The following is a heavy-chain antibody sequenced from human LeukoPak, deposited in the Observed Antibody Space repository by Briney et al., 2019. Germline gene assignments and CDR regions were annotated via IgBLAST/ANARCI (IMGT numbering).Heavy chain of an antibody. V-gene: IGHV3-21*01. CDR1: GFTFSSCN. Sequence: GGSLRLSCAASGFTFSSCNMNWVREAPGKGLEWVSSITSSSYIYYADSVKGRFTISRDNAKNSLYLQMNRLRAEDTAVYYCARALPYCSSTSCYNYYNGMDVWGQGTTVTVPS. CDR2: ITSSSYI. CDR3: ARALPYCSSTSCYNYYNGMDV. D-gene: IGHD2-2*02. J-gene: IGHJ6*02.